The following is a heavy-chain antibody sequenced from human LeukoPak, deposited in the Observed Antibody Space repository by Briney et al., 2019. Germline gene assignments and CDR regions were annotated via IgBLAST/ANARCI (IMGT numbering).Heavy chain of an antibody. V-gene: IGHV3-53*01. CDR2: IYSGGST. Sequence: GGSLRLSCAASDFTGSSNYMSWVRQAPGKGLEWVSVIYSGGSTYYADSVKGRFTVSRDDSVNTLYLQMNSLRAEDTAVYYCAKETLRFGELVQDFAWGQGTLVTVSS. CDR1: DFTGSSNY. J-gene: IGHJ5*02. D-gene: IGHD3-10*01. CDR3: AKETLRFGELVQDFA.